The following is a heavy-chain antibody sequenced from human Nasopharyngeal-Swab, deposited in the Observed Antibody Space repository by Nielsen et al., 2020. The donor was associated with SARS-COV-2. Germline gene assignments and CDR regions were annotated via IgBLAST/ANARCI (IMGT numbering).Heavy chain of an antibody. CDR3: ARDGDYDILTGHGGWFDP. V-gene: IGHV1-18*01. J-gene: IGHJ5*02. D-gene: IGHD3-9*01. Sequence: WVRRAPGQGLEWMGWISAYNGNTNYAQKLQGRVTMTTDTSTSTAYMELRSLRSDDTAVYYCARDGDYDILTGHGGWFDPWGQGTLVTSPQ. CDR2: ISAYNGNT.